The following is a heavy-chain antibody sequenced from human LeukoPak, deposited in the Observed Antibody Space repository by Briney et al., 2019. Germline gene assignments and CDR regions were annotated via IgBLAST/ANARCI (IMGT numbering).Heavy chain of an antibody. V-gene: IGHV4-38-2*02. CDR3: ARRGRLQSTRRARYFDL. D-gene: IGHD5-24*01. J-gene: IGHJ2*01. CDR1: GYSISSGYY. CDR2: IYHSGST. Sequence: SETLSLTCTVSGYSISSGYYWGWIRQPPGKGLEWIGSIYHSGSTYYNPSLKSRVTISVDTSKNQFSLKLSSVTAADTAVYYCARRGRLQSTRRARYFDLWGRGTLVTVSS.